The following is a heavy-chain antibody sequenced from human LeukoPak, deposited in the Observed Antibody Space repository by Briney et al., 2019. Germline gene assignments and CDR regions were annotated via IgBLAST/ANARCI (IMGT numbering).Heavy chain of an antibody. CDR1: GYTFTSYG. Sequence: ASVTVSCKASGYTFTSYGISWVRQAPGQGLEWMGWISAYNGNTNYAQKLQGRVTMTTDTSTSAAYMELRSLRSDDTAVYYCARPTHQYYYDSSGYYNYWGQGTLVTVSS. J-gene: IGHJ4*02. D-gene: IGHD3-22*01. CDR2: ISAYNGNT. CDR3: ARPTHQYYYDSSGYYNY. V-gene: IGHV1-18*01.